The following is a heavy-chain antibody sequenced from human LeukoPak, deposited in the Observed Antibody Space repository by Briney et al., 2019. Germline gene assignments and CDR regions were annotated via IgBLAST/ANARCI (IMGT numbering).Heavy chain of an antibody. CDR1: GFTFSSYA. J-gene: IGHJ4*02. Sequence: GGSLRLSCAASGFTFSSYAMSWVRQAPGKGLEWVSAISGSGGSTYYADSAKGRFTISRDNAENSLYLQMNSLRAEDTAVYYCARGYGRGVVDYWGQGTLVTVSS. D-gene: IGHD4-17*01. CDR2: ISGSGGST. CDR3: ARGYGRGVVDY. V-gene: IGHV3-23*01.